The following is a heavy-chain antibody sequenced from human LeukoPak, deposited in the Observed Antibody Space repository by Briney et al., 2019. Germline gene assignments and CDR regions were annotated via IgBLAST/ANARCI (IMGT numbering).Heavy chain of an antibody. CDR3: ARGHLGDSSGYYYGGEFDY. CDR1: GGTFSSYA. CDR2: IIPIFGTA. J-gene: IGHJ4*02. V-gene: IGHV1-69*05. D-gene: IGHD3-22*01. Sequence: ASVKVSCKASGGTFSSYAISWVRQAPGQGLKWMGGIIPIFGTANYAQKFQGRVTITTDESTSTAYMELSSLRSEDTAVYYCARGHLGDSSGYYYGGEFDYWGQGTLVTVSS.